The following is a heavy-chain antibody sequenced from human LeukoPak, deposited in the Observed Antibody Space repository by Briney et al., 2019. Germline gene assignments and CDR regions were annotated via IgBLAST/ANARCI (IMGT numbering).Heavy chain of an antibody. V-gene: IGHV3-74*01. J-gene: IGHJ4*02. D-gene: IGHD6-19*01. CDR2: IHSDGSTT. CDR1: GITVSKYW. CDR3: AKDLYEEAVAGVADY. Sequence: GGSLRLSCAVSGITVSKYWMHWVRQVPGKGLVWVSRIHSDGSTTDYADSVKGRFTISRDNSKNTLYLQMNSLRAEDTAVYYCAKDLYEEAVAGVADYWGQGTLVAVSS.